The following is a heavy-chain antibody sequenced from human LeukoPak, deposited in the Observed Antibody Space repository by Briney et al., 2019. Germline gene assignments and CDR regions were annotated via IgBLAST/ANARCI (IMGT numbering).Heavy chain of an antibody. J-gene: IGHJ4*02. CDR2: IYTSGST. CDR3: ARGRNYYDSSGYYESHFDY. V-gene: IGHV4-59*10. D-gene: IGHD3-22*01. Sequence: PSETLSLTCAVYGGSFSGCYWSWIRQPPGKGLEWIGRIYTSGSTNYNPSLKSRVTMSVDTSKNQFSLKLSSVTAADTAVYYCARGRNYYDSSGYYESHFDYWGQGTLVTVSS. CDR1: GGSFSGCY.